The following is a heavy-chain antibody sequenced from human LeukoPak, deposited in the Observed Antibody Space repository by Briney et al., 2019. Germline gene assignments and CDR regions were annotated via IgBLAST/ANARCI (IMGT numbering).Heavy chain of an antibody. D-gene: IGHD1-14*01. CDR3: ARVSQLPGVSSDY. V-gene: IGHV3-74*01. J-gene: IGHJ4*02. CDR2: ISSDSWRT. CDR1: GFIFSGHW. Sequence: PLGSLRLSCAASGFIFSGHWMHWVRQAPGQGLVWVSRISSDSWRTNYADSVKGRFTASRDNAANTLYMQMNSMRAEDTAVYYCARVSQLPGVSSDYWGEGYLVTVSS.